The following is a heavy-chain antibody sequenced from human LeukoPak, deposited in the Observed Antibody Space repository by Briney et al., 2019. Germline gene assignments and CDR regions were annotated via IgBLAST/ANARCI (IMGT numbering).Heavy chain of an antibody. J-gene: IGHJ4*02. CDR1: GFTFSSYG. CDR3: AKDSQQWLMYYFDY. V-gene: IGHV3-30*18. D-gene: IGHD6-19*01. CDR2: ISYDGSNK. Sequence: PGGSLRLSCAASGFTFSSYGMHWVSQAPGKGLEWVAVISYDGSNKYYADSVKGRFTISRDNSKNTLYLQMNSLRAEDTAVYYCAKDSQQWLMYYFDYWGQGTLVTVSS.